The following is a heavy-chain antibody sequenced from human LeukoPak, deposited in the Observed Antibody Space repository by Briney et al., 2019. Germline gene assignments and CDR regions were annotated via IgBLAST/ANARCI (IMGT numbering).Heavy chain of an antibody. J-gene: IGHJ4*02. Sequence: SETLSLTCTVSGGSISSYYWSWIRQPPGKGLEWIGYMYYSGSTNYSPSLKSRVTISVDTSKNQFSLKLSSVTAADTAMYYCASRDYSGRHFDYWGQGTLVTVSS. CDR1: GGSISSYY. CDR3: ASRDYSGRHFDY. V-gene: IGHV4-59*01. D-gene: IGHD4-23*01. CDR2: MYYSGST.